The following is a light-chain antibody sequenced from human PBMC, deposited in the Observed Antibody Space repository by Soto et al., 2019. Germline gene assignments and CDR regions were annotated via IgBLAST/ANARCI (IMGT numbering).Light chain of an antibody. CDR2: DVS. CDR1: SSDIGGYNF. CDR3: SSYTSSSTPYV. Sequence: QSALTQPASVSGSPGQSITISCTGTSSDIGGYNFVSWYQQHPGKGPKLMIYDVSNRPSGVSNRFSGSKSGSTASLTISGLQAEDEADYYCSSYTSSSTPYVFGSRTKVTVL. V-gene: IGLV2-14*03. J-gene: IGLJ1*01.